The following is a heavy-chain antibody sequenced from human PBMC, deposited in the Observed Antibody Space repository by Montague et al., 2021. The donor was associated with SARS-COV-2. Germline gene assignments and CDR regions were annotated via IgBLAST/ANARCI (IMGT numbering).Heavy chain of an antibody. CDR1: GDSITNHY. CDR3: ARDRFDLGAGRQGTIDF. J-gene: IGHJ4*02. CDR2: MHFTGKT. Sequence: SETLSLTCSVSGDSITNHYWSWIRQPARKGLEWIGRMHFTGKTNFSPFFSSRLTMSADTSKNQFSLKLTSVTAVDTAIYFCARDRFDLGAGRQGTIDFWGQGTLVTVSS. V-gene: IGHV4-4*07. D-gene: IGHD3-10*01.